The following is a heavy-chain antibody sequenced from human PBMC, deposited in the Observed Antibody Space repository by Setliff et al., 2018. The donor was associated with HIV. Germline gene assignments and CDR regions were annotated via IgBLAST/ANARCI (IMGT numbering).Heavy chain of an antibody. Sequence: GGSLRLSCAASGFRFSSYSMNWVHQAPGKGLEWVSAIDPTGTYTYYADAVKGRFTISRDNFRNTLSLQMNSLTAEDSAIYYCAKVDDGQCNTFNCRDFDYWGRGTLVTVSS. CDR1: GFRFSSYS. CDR3: AKVDDGQCNTFNCRDFDY. D-gene: IGHD1-1*01. J-gene: IGHJ4*02. V-gene: IGHV3-23*05. CDR2: IDPTGTYT.